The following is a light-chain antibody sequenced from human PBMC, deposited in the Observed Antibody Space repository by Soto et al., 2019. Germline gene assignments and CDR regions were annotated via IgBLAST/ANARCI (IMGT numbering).Light chain of an antibody. CDR1: QSISFW. Sequence: DIQMTQSPSTLSASVGDRVTITCRASQSISFWLAWYQQKPGKAPKLLIYKASSLESGVPSRSSGSGSGTEFTLTISSLQPDDFATYYCHQYNSYWTFGQGTKVDVK. CDR3: HQYNSYWT. J-gene: IGKJ1*01. V-gene: IGKV1-5*03. CDR2: KAS.